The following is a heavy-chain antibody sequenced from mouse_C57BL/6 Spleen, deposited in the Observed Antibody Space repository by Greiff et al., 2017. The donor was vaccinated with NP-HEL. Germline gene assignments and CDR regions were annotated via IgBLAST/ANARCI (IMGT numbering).Heavy chain of an antibody. V-gene: IGHV1-53*01. Sequence: QVQLKQPGTELVKPGASVKLSCKASGYTFTSYWMHWVKQRPGQGLEWIGNINPSNGGTNYNEKFKSKATLTVDKSSSTAYMQLSSLTSEDSAVYYCARNYYGSSYPSYAMDYWGQGTSVTVSS. D-gene: IGHD1-1*01. CDR3: ARNYYGSSYPSYAMDY. J-gene: IGHJ4*01. CDR2: INPSNGGT. CDR1: GYTFTSYW.